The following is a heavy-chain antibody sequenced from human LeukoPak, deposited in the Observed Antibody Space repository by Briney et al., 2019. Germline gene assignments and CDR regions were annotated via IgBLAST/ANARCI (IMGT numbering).Heavy chain of an antibody. CDR1: GFTFSSHA. CDR3: AKLIVGARSLFDF. V-gene: IGHV3-23*01. CDR2: ISGSGDST. D-gene: IGHD1-26*01. J-gene: IGHJ4*02. Sequence: AGGSLRLSCAASGFTFSSHAMSWVRQAPGKGLEWVSTISGSGDSTSYADSVKGRFTISRDKSKNTLYLQMSSLRADDTAMYYCAKLIVGARSLFDFRGQGILVTVSS.